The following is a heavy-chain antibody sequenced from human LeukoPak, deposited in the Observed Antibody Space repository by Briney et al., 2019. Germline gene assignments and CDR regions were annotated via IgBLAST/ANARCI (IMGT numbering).Heavy chain of an antibody. D-gene: IGHD5-12*01. V-gene: IGHV5-51*01. Sequence: KCGESLKISCRASGNSFSTNWIGWVRQMPGKGLEWMGVIYPGDSDTRYSPSFQGQVTMSADKSISTAYLQWSSLKASGSAMYYCGRGGYSGYEFDYWGQGTLVTVSS. J-gene: IGHJ4*02. CDR1: GNSFSTNW. CDR3: GRGGYSGYEFDY. CDR2: IYPGDSDT.